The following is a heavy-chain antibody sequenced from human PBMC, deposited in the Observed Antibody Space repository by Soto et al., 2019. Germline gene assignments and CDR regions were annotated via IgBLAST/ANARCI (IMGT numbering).Heavy chain of an antibody. CDR1: GFTFSSYV. CDR2: IKSKTDGGTT. CDR3: STAPISL. Sequence: GGSLRLSCAASGFTFSSYVMSWVRQAPGKGLEWVGRIKSKTDGGTTNYAAPVKGRFTISRDDSKNTLYLQMNSLKTEDTAVYFCSTAPISLWGQGTLVTVSS. V-gene: IGHV3-15*01. J-gene: IGHJ4*02.